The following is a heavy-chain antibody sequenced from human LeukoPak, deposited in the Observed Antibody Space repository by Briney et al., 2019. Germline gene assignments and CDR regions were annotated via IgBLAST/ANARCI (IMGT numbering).Heavy chain of an antibody. CDR2: IYHSGST. CDR3: ARRGYGGDGYNLHWGAFDI. J-gene: IGHJ3*02. D-gene: IGHD5-24*01. V-gene: IGHV4-39*07. Sequence: SETLSLTCTVSGDFISSSNSYWGWIRQPPGKGLEWIGRIYHSGSTYYNSSLKSRVTISVDTSKNQFSLKLSSVTAADTAVYYCARRGYGGDGYNLHWGAFDIWGQGTMVTVSS. CDR1: GDFISSSNSY.